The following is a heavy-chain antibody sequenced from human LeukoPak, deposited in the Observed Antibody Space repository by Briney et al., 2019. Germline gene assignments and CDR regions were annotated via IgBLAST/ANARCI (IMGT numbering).Heavy chain of an antibody. CDR1: GGSFSGYY. CDR3: ARRKGLRWFDP. V-gene: IGHV4-34*01. Sequence: SETLSLTCAVYGGSFSGYYWSWIRQPPGKGREWVGEINHGGSTNYNPSLKSRVTTSVDTSNNQFSLKLISVTAADTAVYYCARRKGLRWFDPCGQGTLVTVSS. CDR2: INHGGST. J-gene: IGHJ5*02.